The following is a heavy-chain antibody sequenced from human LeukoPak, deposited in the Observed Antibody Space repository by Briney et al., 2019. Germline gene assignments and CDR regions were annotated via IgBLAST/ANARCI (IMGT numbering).Heavy chain of an antibody. D-gene: IGHD3-10*01. CDR3: GSTNYNPSLKSRVTISVDTSKSQCSLKLSSVTAAHTGVYYCARGMVRPRAYYYYFMDV. V-gene: IGHV4-59*01. Sequence: PSETLSLTCTVSGGSISSYYWSWIRQPPGKGLEWIGYIYYSGSTNYNPSLKSRVTISVDVYKNHFPLELLSVPAADTAVYYSGSTNYNPSLKSRVTISVDTSKSQCSLKLSSVTAAHTGVYYCARGMVRPRAYYYYFMDVWGKGTTVTVSS. CDR2: IYYSGST. CDR1: GGSISSYY. J-gene: IGHJ6*03.